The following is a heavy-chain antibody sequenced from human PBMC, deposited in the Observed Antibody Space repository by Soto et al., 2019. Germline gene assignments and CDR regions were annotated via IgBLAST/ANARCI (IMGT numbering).Heavy chain of an antibody. CDR1: CGPFSRGGYY. V-gene: IGHV4-31*03. D-gene: IGHD3-10*01. Sequence: SETLSLTCTVSCGPFSRGGYYWSWIRQHPGKGLECIGYIFYTGSTYYNPTLKSRVTISVDTSKNQFSLKLSSVTAADTAVYYCARVGYGSGSYYKQRNPLGRYYGMDVWGQGTTVTVSS. CDR2: IFYTGST. J-gene: IGHJ6*02. CDR3: ARVGYGSGSYYKQRNPLGRYYGMDV.